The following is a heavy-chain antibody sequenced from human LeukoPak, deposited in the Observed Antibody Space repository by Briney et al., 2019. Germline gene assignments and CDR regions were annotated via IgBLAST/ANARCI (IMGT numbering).Heavy chain of an antibody. CDR3: ARTVDGVTGSDY. V-gene: IGHV3-33*01. D-gene: IGHD3-10*01. CDR1: GFIFSSYG. Sequence: PGGSLRLSCAASGFIFSSYGMHWVRQAPGKGLEWVAVIWYDGGNKYYANSVKGRFTISRDNSKNTLYLQMNSLRVEDTAVYYCARTVDGVTGSDYWGQGTLVTVSS. CDR2: IWYDGGNK. J-gene: IGHJ4*02.